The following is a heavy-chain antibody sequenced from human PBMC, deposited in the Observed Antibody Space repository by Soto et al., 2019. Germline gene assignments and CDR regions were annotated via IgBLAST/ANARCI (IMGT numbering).Heavy chain of an antibody. D-gene: IGHD2-2*01. CDR2: MNPNSGET. CDR1: GYTFNDYE. V-gene: IGHV1-8*02. J-gene: IGHJ5*02. CDR3: ARIAMPARPRWYNWFDP. Sequence: QEQLVQSAAEVKKPGASVKVSCMTSGYTFNDYEINWVGQATGQGLEWIGWMNPNSGETGYAQRFQGRVTMTTSSSIRTAYLQLSSLTSDDTAVYYCARIAMPARPRWYNWFDPWGQGTLVPVSS.